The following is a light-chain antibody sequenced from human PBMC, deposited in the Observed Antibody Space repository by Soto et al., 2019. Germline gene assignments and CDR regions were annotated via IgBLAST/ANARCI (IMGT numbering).Light chain of an antibody. CDR1: SSNIGNNY. V-gene: IGLV1-51*02. J-gene: IGLJ7*01. CDR3: GTWDIRLNINWV. CDR2: ENN. Sequence: QSVLTQPPSVSVAPGQKVTISCSGSSSNIGNNYVSWYQHLPGTAPRLLIFENNKRPSGIPDRFSGSKSGTSATLAITGLQTGDEADYYCGTWDIRLNINWVFGGGTQLTVL.